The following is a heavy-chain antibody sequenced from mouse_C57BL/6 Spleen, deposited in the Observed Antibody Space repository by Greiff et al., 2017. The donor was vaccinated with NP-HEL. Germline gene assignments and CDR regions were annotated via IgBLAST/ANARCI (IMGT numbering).Heavy chain of an antibody. CDR3: ARRYSNYGWFAY. CDR2: INPYNGGT. Sequence: VQLQQSGPVLVKPGASVKMSCKASGYTFTDYYMNWVKQSHGKSLEWIGVINPYNGGTSYNQKFKGKATLTVDKSSSTAYMELNSLTSEDSAFYYCARRYSNYGWFAYWGQVTLVTVSA. J-gene: IGHJ3*01. CDR1: GYTFTDYY. V-gene: IGHV1-19*01. D-gene: IGHD2-5*01.